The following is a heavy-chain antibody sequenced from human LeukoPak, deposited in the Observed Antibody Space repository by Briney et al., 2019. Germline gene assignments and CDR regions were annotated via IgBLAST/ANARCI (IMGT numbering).Heavy chain of an antibody. V-gene: IGHV3-7*01. CDR3: ARGQLADVY. CDR2: IKQDGSEK. D-gene: IGHD2-15*01. Sequence: PGGSLRLSCAASGFTFSTYWMSWVRQAPGKGLEWVAKIKQDGSEKYYVDSVKGRLTISRDNAKNSVYLQMYSLRVEDTAVYYCARGQLADVYWGQGALVTVSS. CDR1: GFTFSTYW. J-gene: IGHJ4*02.